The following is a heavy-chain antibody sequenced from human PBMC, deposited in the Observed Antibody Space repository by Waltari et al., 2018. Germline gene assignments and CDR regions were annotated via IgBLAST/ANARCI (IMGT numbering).Heavy chain of an antibody. Sequence: QVQLVQSGAEVKKPGASVKVSCKASGYTFTSYAMHWVRQAPGQRLEWMGWINAGNGNTKYSQKFQGRVTITRDTSASTAYMELSSLRSEDTAVYYCARNRAAAGYYYGMDVWGQGTTVTVSS. CDR2: INAGNGNT. CDR3: ARNRAAAGYYYGMDV. CDR1: GYTFTSYA. V-gene: IGHV1-3*01. J-gene: IGHJ6*02. D-gene: IGHD6-13*01.